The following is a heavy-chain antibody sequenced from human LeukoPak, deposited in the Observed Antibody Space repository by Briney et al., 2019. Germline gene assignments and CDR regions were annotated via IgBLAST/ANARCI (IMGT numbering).Heavy chain of an antibody. V-gene: IGHV4-34*01. D-gene: IGHD1-7*01. CDR1: GGSFSNYY. J-gene: IGHJ6*01. CDR3: ARRWNYGRNYYIVA. CDR2: INDSGRI. Sequence: PSETLSLTCAVYGGSFSNYYWSWIRQPPGKGLEWIGEINDSGRINYNPSLMSRVTFSVDTSKNQFSLRLTSVTATDTAVSYCARRWNYGRNYYIVAWGNGATVSVSS.